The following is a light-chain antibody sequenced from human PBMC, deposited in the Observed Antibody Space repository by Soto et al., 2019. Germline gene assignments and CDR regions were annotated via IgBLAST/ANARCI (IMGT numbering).Light chain of an antibody. CDR3: QQRGNWIT. CDR2: DAS. V-gene: IGKV3-11*01. J-gene: IGKJ5*01. Sequence: EIVMTQSPATLSVSPGERATLSCRASQRVSRNLAWYQQKPGQAPRLLIYDASTRATGIPDRFSGSGSETEFTLTISSLEPEDFAIYYCQQRGNWITFGQGTRLEIK. CDR1: QRVSRN.